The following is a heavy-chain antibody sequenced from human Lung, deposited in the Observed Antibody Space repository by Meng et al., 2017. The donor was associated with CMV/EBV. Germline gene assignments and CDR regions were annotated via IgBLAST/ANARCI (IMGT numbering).Heavy chain of an antibody. D-gene: IGHD3-16*01. V-gene: IGHV4-4*02. CDR3: ARVREHTSLGNYWFDP. CDR1: ASITTTKW. Sequence: ASITTTKWWSGVRQPPGKGLEWVGESDHSGNSNSNPSLKSRLTLSLDTSKNHLSLRMTSVTAEDTAIYYCARVREHTSLGNYWFDPWGQGTLVTVSS. CDR2: SDHSGNS. J-gene: IGHJ5*02.